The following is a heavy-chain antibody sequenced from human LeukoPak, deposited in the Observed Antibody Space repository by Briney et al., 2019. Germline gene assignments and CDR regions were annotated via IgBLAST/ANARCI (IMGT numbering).Heavy chain of an antibody. V-gene: IGHV3-23*01. CDR2: ISGSGGST. J-gene: IGHJ4*02. Sequence: GGSLRLSCAASGFTFSSYAMSWVRQAPGKGLEWVSAISGSGGSTYYADSVKGWFTISRDNSKNTLYLQMNSLRAEDTAVYYCAKDILTGYPSSLTFDYWGQGTLVTVSS. CDR3: AKDILTGYPSSLTFDY. CDR1: GFTFSSYA. D-gene: IGHD3-9*01.